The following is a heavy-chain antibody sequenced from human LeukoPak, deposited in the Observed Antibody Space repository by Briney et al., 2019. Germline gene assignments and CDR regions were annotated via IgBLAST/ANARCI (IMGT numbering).Heavy chain of an antibody. CDR1: GFTFGNYA. Sequence: GGSLRLSCAASGFTFGNYAMHWVRQAPGKGLEWVSGINWNSDTVTYADSVKGRFTISRDNAKNSLYLQLSSLTADDTAVYYCSKGAGYEQESRLEYWGQGALVTVSS. D-gene: IGHD1-1*01. CDR3: SKGAGYEQESRLEY. CDR2: INWNSDTV. V-gene: IGHV3-9*01. J-gene: IGHJ4*02.